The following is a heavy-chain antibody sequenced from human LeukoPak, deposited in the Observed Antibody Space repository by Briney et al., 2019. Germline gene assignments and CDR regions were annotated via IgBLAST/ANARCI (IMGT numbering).Heavy chain of an antibody. CDR1: GGTFSSYA. Sequence: SVTVSCKASGGTFSSYAISWVRQAPGQGLEWMGGIIPIFGTANYAQKFQGRVTITADESTSTAYMELSSLRSEDTAVYYCARDPLPITIFGVVIPYYFDYWGQGTLVTVSS. CDR3: ARDPLPITIFGVVIPYYFDY. J-gene: IGHJ4*02. V-gene: IGHV1-69*13. D-gene: IGHD3-3*01. CDR2: IIPIFGTA.